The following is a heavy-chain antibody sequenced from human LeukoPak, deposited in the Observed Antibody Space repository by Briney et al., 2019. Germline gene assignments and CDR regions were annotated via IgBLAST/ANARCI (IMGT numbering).Heavy chain of an antibody. CDR2: ISYDGSNK. D-gene: IGHD2-15*01. J-gene: IGHJ4*02. CDR1: GFTFSSYA. CDR3: AKDLAFTAGKEY. Sequence: QSGGSLRLSCAASGFTFSSYAMHWVRQAPGKGLEWVAVISYDGSNKYYADSVKGRFTISRDNSKNTLYLQMNSLRAEDTAVYYCAKDLAFTAGKEYWGQGTLVTVSS. V-gene: IGHV3-30-3*02.